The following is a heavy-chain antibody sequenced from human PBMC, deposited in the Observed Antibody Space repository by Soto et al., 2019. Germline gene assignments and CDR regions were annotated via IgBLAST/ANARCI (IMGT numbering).Heavy chain of an antibody. Sequence: QVQLVQSGAEVKKPGASVKVSCKASGYTFTSYDINWVRQATGQGLEWMGWMNPNSGNTGYAQKFQGRVTMTRNTSISTAYMELSSLRSEDTAVYYCARAGAFGVVSWSLGNYGMDVWDQGTTVTVSS. J-gene: IGHJ6*02. CDR1: GYTFTSYD. CDR3: ARAGAFGVVSWSLGNYGMDV. V-gene: IGHV1-8*01. CDR2: MNPNSGNT. D-gene: IGHD3-3*01.